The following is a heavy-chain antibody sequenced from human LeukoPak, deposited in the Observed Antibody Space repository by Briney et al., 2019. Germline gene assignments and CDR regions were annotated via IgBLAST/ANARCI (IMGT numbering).Heavy chain of an antibody. J-gene: IGHJ4*02. CDR1: GFTFSSYG. Sequence: PGGSPRLSCAASGFTFSSYGMHWVRQAPGKGLEGVAVISYDGSNKYYADSVKGRFTISRDNSKNTLYLQMNSLRAEDTAVYYCAKDPSSYGDYGGFDYWGQGTLVTVSS. D-gene: IGHD4-17*01. V-gene: IGHV3-30*18. CDR3: AKDPSSYGDYGGFDY. CDR2: ISYDGSNK.